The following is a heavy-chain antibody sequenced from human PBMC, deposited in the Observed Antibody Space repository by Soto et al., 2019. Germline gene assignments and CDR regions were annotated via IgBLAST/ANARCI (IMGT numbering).Heavy chain of an antibody. CDR2: INHSGST. CDR1: GGSFSGYY. CDR3: ARSPRITMVRGVIPKKYYYYGMDV. V-gene: IGHV4-34*01. J-gene: IGHJ6*02. D-gene: IGHD3-10*01. Sequence: SETLSLTCAVYGGSFSGYYWSWIRQPPGKGLEWIGEINHSGSTNYNPSLKSRVTISVDTSKNQFSLKLSSVTAADTAVYYCARSPRITMVRGVIPKKYYYYGMDVWGQGTTVTVSS.